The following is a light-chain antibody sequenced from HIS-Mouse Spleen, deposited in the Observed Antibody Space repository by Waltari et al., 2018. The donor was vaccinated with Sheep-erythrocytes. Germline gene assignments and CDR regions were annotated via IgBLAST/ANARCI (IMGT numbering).Light chain of an antibody. Sequence: QSALTQPRSVSGSPGQSVTISCTGTSSDVGGYNYVSWYQQHPGKAPKLMIYDVSKRPAAVPDRCSGSKSGNTASLTISGLQAEDEADYYCCSYAGSYTYVFGTGTKVTVL. CDR2: DVS. J-gene: IGLJ1*01. CDR1: SSDVGGYNY. CDR3: CSYAGSYTYV. V-gene: IGLV2-11*01.